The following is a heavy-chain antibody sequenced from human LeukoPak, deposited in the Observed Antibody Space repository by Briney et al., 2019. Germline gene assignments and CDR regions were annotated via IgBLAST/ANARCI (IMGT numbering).Heavy chain of an antibody. J-gene: IGHJ4*02. Sequence: GASVKVSCKASGYTFTSYGISWVRQAPGQGLEWMGWISAYNGNTNYAQKLQGRVTMTTDTSTSTAYMELRSLRSDDTAVYYCARDQATYGPKVDFNYWGQGTLVTVSS. CDR2: ISAYNGNT. V-gene: IGHV1-18*01. CDR1: GYTFTSYG. CDR3: ARDQATYGPKVDFNY. D-gene: IGHD4/OR15-4a*01.